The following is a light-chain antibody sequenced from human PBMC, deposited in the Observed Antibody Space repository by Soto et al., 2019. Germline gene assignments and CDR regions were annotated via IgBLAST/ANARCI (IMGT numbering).Light chain of an antibody. CDR3: QQYNTFPRT. CDR1: QSISSW. V-gene: IGKV1-5*01. CDR2: DAS. J-gene: IGKJ1*01. Sequence: DIQMTQSPPTLSASVGDRVTITCRASQSISSWLAGYRQQPAKAPKNLIYDASSLESGVPSRLSGSRSGTEDTLTISSMQPDDFAAYYCQQYNTFPRTFGQGTKVDIK.